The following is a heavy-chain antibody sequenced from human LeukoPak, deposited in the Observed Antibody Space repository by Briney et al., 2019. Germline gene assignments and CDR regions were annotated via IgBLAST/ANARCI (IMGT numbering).Heavy chain of an antibody. J-gene: IGHJ2*01. CDR2: IYPSDSET. D-gene: IGHD3-16*01. Sequence: GESLKISCKGSGYSFTSYWIGWVRQMPVEGLEWIGVIYPSDSETRYSPSFQGQVTMSVDKSINTAYLQWNSLRASDTATYYCARRAMILGWYFDFWGRGTMVTVSS. V-gene: IGHV5-51*01. CDR1: GYSFTSYW. CDR3: ARRAMILGWYFDF.